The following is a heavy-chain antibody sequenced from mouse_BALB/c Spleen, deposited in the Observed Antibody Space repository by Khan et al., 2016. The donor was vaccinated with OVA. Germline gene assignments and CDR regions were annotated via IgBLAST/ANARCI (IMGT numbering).Heavy chain of an antibody. J-gene: IGHJ2*01. D-gene: IGHD1-2*01. CDR1: GFSITSGYG. Sequence: EVQLQESGPGLVKPSQSLSLTCTVTGFSITSGYGWNWIRQLPGNKLEWMGYISYSGSTNYNPSLKSRISITRDTSKNQFFLQLNSVTTEDTATYYCARTARIKYWGQGTTLTVSS. V-gene: IGHV3-2*02. CDR2: ISYSGST. CDR3: ARTARIKY.